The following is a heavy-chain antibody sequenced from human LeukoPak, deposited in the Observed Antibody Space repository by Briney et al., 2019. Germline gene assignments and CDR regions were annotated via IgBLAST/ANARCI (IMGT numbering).Heavy chain of an antibody. CDR3: ARDSRPYYCGGDCYLNY. CDR1: GFTFRSYE. CDR2: ISSSGSTI. D-gene: IGHD2-21*02. V-gene: IGHV3-48*03. J-gene: IGHJ4*02. Sequence: PGGSLRLSCAASGFTFRSYEMNWVRQAPGKGLEWVSYISSSGSTIYYADSVKGRFTISRDNAKNSLYLQMNSLRAEDTAVYYCARDSRPYYCGGDCYLNYWGQGTLVTVSS.